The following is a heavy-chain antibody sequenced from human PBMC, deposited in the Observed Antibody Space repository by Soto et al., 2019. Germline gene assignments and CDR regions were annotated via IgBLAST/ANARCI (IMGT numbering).Heavy chain of an antibody. V-gene: IGHV4-61*01. CDR1: GGSVSSGSYY. D-gene: IGHD3-22*01. CDR2: IYYRGST. CDR3: ARGGGYYYESRDAFDI. J-gene: IGHJ3*02. Sequence: QVQLQESGPGLVKPSETLSLTCTVSGGSVSSGSYYWSWIRQPPGKGLERNGYIYYRGSTNYNPTLKSRVTISVDTSKNQFSLKLRSVTAADTAVYYCARGGGYYYESRDAFDIWGQGTMVTVSS.